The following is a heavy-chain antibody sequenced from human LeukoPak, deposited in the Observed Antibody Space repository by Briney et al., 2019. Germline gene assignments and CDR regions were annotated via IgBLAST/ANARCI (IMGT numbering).Heavy chain of an antibody. CDR1: GFTVSSSY. V-gene: IGHV3-66*01. Sequence: PGGSLRLSCAASGFTVSSSYMSWVRQAPGKGLEWVSVIYSGGTTYYADSVKGGFTISRDNSNNTLYLQMNSLGAEDTALYYCARDREFGELLRVWGQGTLVTVSS. CDR2: IYSGGTT. J-gene: IGHJ4*02. D-gene: IGHD3-10*01. CDR3: ARDREFGELLRV.